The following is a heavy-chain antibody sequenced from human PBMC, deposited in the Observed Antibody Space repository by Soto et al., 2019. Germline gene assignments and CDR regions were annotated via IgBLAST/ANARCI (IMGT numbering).Heavy chain of an antibody. CDR3: ARGNHRWLQLWYFDL. V-gene: IGHV1-69*12. J-gene: IGHJ2*01. CDR2: IIPIFGTV. Sequence: QVQLVQSGAEVKKPGSSVKVSCKASGGTFSNYPISWVRQAPGQGLEWMGGIIPIFGTVIYAQQFQGRVTLTADESTSTAYMELSSLRSEDTAVYYCARGNHRWLQLWYFDLWGRGTLVTVSS. CDR1: GGTFSNYP. D-gene: IGHD5-12*01.